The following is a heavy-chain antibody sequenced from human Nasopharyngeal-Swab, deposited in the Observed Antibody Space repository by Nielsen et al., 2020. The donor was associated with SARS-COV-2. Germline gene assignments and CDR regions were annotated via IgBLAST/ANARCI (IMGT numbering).Heavy chain of an antibody. CDR3: ARGRRGYCSGGSCGGDWYFDY. Sequence: ASVKVSCKASGYTFTSYAMHWVRQAPGQRLEWMGWINAGNGNTKYSQKFQGRVTITRDTSASTAYMELSSLRSGDTAVYYCARGRRGYCSGGSCGGDWYFDYWGQGTLVTVSS. D-gene: IGHD2-15*01. CDR2: INAGNGNT. V-gene: IGHV1-3*01. CDR1: GYTFTSYA. J-gene: IGHJ4*02.